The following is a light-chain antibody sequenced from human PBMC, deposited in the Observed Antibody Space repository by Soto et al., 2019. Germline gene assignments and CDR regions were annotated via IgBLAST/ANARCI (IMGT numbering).Light chain of an antibody. J-gene: IGKJ5*01. CDR2: EVS. CDR3: MRSVQPPIT. CDR1: QSLLDSADGNTY. V-gene: IGKV2D-29*01. Sequence: DIVMTQTPLSLPATPGEPASISCRSSQSLLDSADGNTYLYWYLQKAGQPPQLLIYEVSKRFSGVPDRFSGSGSGTDFTLKISRVEAEDVGVYYCMRSVQPPITFGQGTRLEIK.